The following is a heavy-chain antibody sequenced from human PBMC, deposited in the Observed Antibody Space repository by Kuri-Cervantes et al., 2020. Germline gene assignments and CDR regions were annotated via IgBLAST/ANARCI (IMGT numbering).Heavy chain of an antibody. Sequence: GGSLRLSCAASGFTFSDYYMSWIRQAPGKGLEWVSYISSSGSTIYYADSVKGRFTISRDNAKNSLYLQMNSLRAEDTAVYYCARRGRVGVVDKGAFYYYYMDVWGKGTTVTVSS. D-gene: IGHD3-3*01. J-gene: IGHJ6*03. CDR3: ARRGRVGVVDKGAFYYYYMDV. CDR1: GFTFSDYY. CDR2: ISSSGSTI. V-gene: IGHV3-11*04.